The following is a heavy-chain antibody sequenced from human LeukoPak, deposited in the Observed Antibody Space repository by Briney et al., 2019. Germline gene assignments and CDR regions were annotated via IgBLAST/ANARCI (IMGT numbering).Heavy chain of an antibody. CDR1: GHTFNNYW. V-gene: IGHV5-51*01. CDR2: IYPIDSET. Sequence: GGSLEISCQGSGHTFNNYWIAWVRQMPGKGLEWMGIIYPIDSETRYSPSFQGQVSFSADRSINTAYLQWNSLNAADTAMYYCALTIMVSRYMDVWGKGTTVTVSS. D-gene: IGHD3/OR15-3a*01. J-gene: IGHJ6*03. CDR3: ALTIMVSRYMDV.